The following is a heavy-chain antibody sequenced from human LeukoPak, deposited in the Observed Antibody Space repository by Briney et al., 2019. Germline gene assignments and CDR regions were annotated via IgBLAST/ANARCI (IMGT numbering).Heavy chain of an antibody. CDR1: GFTFSYYW. J-gene: IGHJ4*02. V-gene: IGHV3-7*01. CDR2: IKQDGTDK. D-gene: IGHD6-19*01. Sequence: GGSLRLSCAASGFTFSYYWMSWVRQAPGKGLEWVANIKQDGTDKYYVDSVRGRFTISRDNAKNSLYLQMNSLGVEDTAVYYCAREPQWLVGPFDYWGQGTLVTVSS. CDR3: AREPQWLVGPFDY.